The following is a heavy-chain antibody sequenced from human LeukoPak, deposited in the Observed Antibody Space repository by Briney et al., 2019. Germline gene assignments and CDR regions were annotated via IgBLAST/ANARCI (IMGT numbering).Heavy chain of an antibody. V-gene: IGHV3-21*01. CDR1: GFTFSSYS. CDR2: ISSSSSYI. Sequence: GGSLRLSCAASGFTFSSYSMNWVRQAPGKGLEWVSSISSSSSYIYYADSVKGRFTISRDNAKNSLYLQMNSLRAEDTAVYYCARDHLVDILASGGYYYYGMDVWGQGTTVTVSS. J-gene: IGHJ6*02. CDR3: ARDHLVDILASGGYYYYGMDV. D-gene: IGHD3-9*01.